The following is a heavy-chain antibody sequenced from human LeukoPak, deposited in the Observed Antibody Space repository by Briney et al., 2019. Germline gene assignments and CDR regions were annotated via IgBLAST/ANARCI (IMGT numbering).Heavy chain of an antibody. D-gene: IGHD6-19*01. CDR3: ARDGLAVALMFDY. V-gene: IGHV1-2*02. Sequence: APVKVSCKASGYTFTDYYIQWVRQAPGQRLEWMGWINPNSGDTKYAQKFQGRVTMTRDTSLSTVYVELSRLRSDDTAVYYCARDGLAVALMFDYWGRGTLVTVSS. CDR1: GYTFTDYY. CDR2: INPNSGDT. J-gene: IGHJ4*02.